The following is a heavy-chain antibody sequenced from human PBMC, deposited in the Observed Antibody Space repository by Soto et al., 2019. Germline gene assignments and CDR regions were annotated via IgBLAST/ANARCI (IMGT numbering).Heavy chain of an antibody. Sequence: GGSLRLSCAASGFTFSSYGMHWVRQAPGKGLEWVAVISYDGSNKYYADSVKGRFTISRDNSKNTLYLQMNSLRAEDTAVYYCAIGYCISTSCHPSAFDIWGQGTMVTVSS. D-gene: IGHD2-2*01. CDR1: GFTFSSYG. CDR3: AIGYCISTSCHPSAFDI. J-gene: IGHJ3*02. V-gene: IGHV3-30*03. CDR2: ISYDGSNK.